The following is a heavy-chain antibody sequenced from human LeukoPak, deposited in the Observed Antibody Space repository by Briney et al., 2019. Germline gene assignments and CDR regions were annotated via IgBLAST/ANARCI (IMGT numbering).Heavy chain of an antibody. J-gene: IGHJ3*02. V-gene: IGHV1-69*13. CDR1: GVTFSSHA. Sequence: SSVKVFCKSSGVTFSSHAISWVRQAPGQALEWMGGIIPTFGSPNYAQKFRDRVTITADESTDTAYMELRNLRSEDTAVYFCARGQRQQLAPGSGFAIWGQGTVVTVSS. CDR2: IIPTFGSP. CDR3: ARGQRQQLAPGSGFAI. D-gene: IGHD6-13*01.